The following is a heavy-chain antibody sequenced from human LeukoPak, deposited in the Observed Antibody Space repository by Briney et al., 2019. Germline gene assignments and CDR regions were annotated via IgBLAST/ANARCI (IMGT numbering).Heavy chain of an antibody. Sequence: GGSLRLSCAASGFTFSSYAMSWVRQAPGKGLEWVSAISGSGGSTYYADSVKGRFTISRDNSKNTLYLQMNSLRAEDTAVYYCARDFSGSYYVDYWGQGTLVTVSS. CDR3: ARDFSGSYYVDY. CDR1: GFTFSSYA. CDR2: ISGSGGST. V-gene: IGHV3-23*01. J-gene: IGHJ4*02. D-gene: IGHD1-26*01.